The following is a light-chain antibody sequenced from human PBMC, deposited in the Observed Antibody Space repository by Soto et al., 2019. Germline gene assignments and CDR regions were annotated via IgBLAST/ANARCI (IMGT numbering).Light chain of an antibody. CDR2: EVS. Sequence: QSALAQPSSVSGSPGQSITISCTGTSTDVGGYNYVSWYQHHPGKGPKLIIYEVSNRPSGVSDRFSGSESGNKASLIISNLEAEDESDYYCGSYTSTDTPFVFGTGTKVTVL. J-gene: IGLJ1*01. CDR1: STDVGGYNY. CDR3: GSYTSTDTPFV. V-gene: IGLV2-14*01.